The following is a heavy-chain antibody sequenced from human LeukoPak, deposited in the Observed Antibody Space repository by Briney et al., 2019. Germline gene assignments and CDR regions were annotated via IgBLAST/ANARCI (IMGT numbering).Heavy chain of an antibody. D-gene: IGHD3-10*01. CDR1: RYTFTSYY. CDR2: INPSGGST. J-gene: IGHJ4*02. Sequence: ASVKVSCKASRYTFTSYYMHWVRQAPGQGLEWMGIINPSGGSTSYAQKFQGRVTMTRDTSTSTVYMELSSLRSEDTAVYYCARARYYYGSGSYYNPMGYWGQGTLVTVSS. V-gene: IGHV1-46*01. CDR3: ARARYYYGSGSYYNPMGY.